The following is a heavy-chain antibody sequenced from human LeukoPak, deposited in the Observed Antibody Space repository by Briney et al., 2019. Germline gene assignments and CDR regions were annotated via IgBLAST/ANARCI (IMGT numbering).Heavy chain of an antibody. CDR2: INPNSGGT. D-gene: IGHD3-22*01. J-gene: IGHJ5*02. CDR3: ARARRFYYDSSSYNNWFDP. Sequence: ASVKVSCKASGYTFTGYYMHWLRQALGQGLEWMGWINPNSGGTNYAQKFQGRVTMTRDTSISTVYMELSRLRSDDTAVYYCARARRFYYDSSSYNNWFDPWGQGTLVTVSS. CDR1: GYTFTGYY. V-gene: IGHV1-2*02.